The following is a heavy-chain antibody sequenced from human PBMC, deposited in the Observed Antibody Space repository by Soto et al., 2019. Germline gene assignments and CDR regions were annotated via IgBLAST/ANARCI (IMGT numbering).Heavy chain of an antibody. CDR3: ARGESNATPVIADNYDYGMDV. CDR2: MNANSGNT. J-gene: IGHJ6*02. Sequence: ASVKVSCKASGYTFTSYDINWVRQATGQGLEWMGWMNANSGNTSYAQKFQGRVTMTRNTSISTAYMELSSLRSEDTAVYYCARGESNATPVIADNYDYGMDVWGQGTTVTVSS. V-gene: IGHV1-8*01. CDR1: GYTFTSYD.